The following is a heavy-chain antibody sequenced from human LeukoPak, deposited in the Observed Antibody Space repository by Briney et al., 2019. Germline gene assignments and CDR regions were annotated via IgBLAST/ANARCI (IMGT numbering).Heavy chain of an antibody. CDR3: ARGPDYVWGRGHDY. Sequence: GGSLRLSCAASGFTVSSNYMSWVRQAPGKGLEWVSVIYSGGSTYYADSVKGRFTISRDNSKNTLYLQMNSLRAEDTAVYYCARGPDYVWGRGHDYWGQGTLVTVST. V-gene: IGHV3-66*01. J-gene: IGHJ4*02. CDR1: GFTVSSNY. D-gene: IGHD3-16*01. CDR2: IYSGGST.